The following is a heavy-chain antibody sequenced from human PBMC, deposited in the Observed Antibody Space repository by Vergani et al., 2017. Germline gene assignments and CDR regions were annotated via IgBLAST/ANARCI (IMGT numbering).Heavy chain of an antibody. D-gene: IGHD2-2*02. V-gene: IGHV4-4*03. J-gene: IGHJ4*02. CDR3: ATIGYRRWGYYFDY. CDR2: ICHTEDT. Sequence: QVQLQESGPGLVKPPGTLSLTCAVSGDSISSNNCWTWVRQPPGKGLEWMGEICHTEDTKYSPSLKSRVTVSVDESRNLFSLRLNSVTAADTAVYYCATIGYRRWGYYFDYWGQGMLVTVSS. CDR1: GDSISSNNC.